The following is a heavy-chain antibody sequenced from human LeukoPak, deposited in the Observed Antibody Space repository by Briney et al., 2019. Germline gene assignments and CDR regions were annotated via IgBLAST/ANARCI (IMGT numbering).Heavy chain of an antibody. V-gene: IGHV3-7*01. J-gene: IGHJ4*02. CDR3: AKVEAQVEWLPQMPN. CDR2: IKQDGSEK. D-gene: IGHD3-3*01. CDR1: GFTFSSYW. Sequence: PGGSLRLSCAASGFTFSSYWMSWVRQAPGKGLEWVANIKQDGSEKYYVDSVKGRFTISRDNAKNTLYLQMNSLRAEDTAVYYCAKVEAQVEWLPQMPNWGQGTLVTVSS.